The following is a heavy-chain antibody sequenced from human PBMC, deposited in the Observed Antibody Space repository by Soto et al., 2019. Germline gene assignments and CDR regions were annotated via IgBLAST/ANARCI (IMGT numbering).Heavy chain of an antibody. CDR1: GYSFTSYW. Sequence: GESLKISCKGSGYSFTSYWISWVRQMPGKGLEWMGRIDPSDSYTNYSPSFQGHVTISADKSISTAYLQWSSLKASDTAMYYCARMPSSSSPYYYYGMDVWGQGTTVTVSS. CDR3: ARMPSSSSPYYYYGMDV. V-gene: IGHV5-10-1*01. CDR2: IDPSDSYT. D-gene: IGHD6-6*01. J-gene: IGHJ6*02.